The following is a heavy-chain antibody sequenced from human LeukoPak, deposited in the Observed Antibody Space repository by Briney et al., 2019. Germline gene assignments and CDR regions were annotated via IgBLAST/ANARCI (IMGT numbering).Heavy chain of an antibody. Sequence: PSETLSLTCTVSGGSISSISYYWGWIRQPPGKGLEWIGSIYYSGSTYYNLSLKSRVTISVDTAKNQCALKLSSVTAADTAVYYCAREKYYYASSGYQPFDYWGQGTLVTVSS. CDR2: IYYSGST. V-gene: IGHV4-39*01. J-gene: IGHJ4*02. D-gene: IGHD3-22*01. CDR1: GGSISSISYY. CDR3: AREKYYYASSGYQPFDY.